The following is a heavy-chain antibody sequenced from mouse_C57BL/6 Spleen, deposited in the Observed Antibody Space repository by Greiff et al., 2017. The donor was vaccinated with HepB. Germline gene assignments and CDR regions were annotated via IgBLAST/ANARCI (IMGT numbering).Heavy chain of an antibody. CDR2: INPSTGGT. J-gene: IGHJ3*01. D-gene: IGHD1-1*01. V-gene: IGHV1-42*01. CDR3: ANYYYGSSGFAY. Sequence: VQLKESGPELVKPGASVKISCKASGYSFTGYYMNWVKQSPEKSLEWIGEINPSTGGTTYNQKFKAKATLTVDKSSSTAYMQLKSLTSEDSAVYYCANYYYGSSGFAYWGQGTLVTVSA. CDR1: GYSFTGYY.